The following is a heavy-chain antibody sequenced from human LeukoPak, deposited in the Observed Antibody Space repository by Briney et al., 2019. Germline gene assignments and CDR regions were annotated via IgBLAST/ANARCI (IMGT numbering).Heavy chain of an antibody. CDR1: GYTFTGYY. CDR2: INPNTGVT. Sequence: ASVRVSCKASGYTFTGYYMHWVRQAPGQGLEWMGRINPNTGVTNYAQNFQGRVTMTSDTSITTAYMELSRLRSDDTAVYFCARDPIKYQLLLLSFDIWGQGTMITVSS. V-gene: IGHV1-2*06. J-gene: IGHJ3*02. D-gene: IGHD2-2*01. CDR3: ARDPIKYQLLLLSFDI.